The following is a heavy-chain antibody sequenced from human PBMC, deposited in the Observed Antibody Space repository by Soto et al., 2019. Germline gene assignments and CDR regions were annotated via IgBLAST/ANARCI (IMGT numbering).Heavy chain of an antibody. V-gene: IGHV1-18*01. CDR2: ISGYDANT. D-gene: IGHD3-10*01. CDR1: GYIFTSYG. Sequence: ASVKVSCKASGYIFTSYGISWLRQAPGQGLEWMGWISGYDANTKYAQKFQGRVTMTRDTYTTTAYLELRSLRNDETAMYSCARDIAYGSENLNCFDYWGQGTQVPVSS. J-gene: IGHJ4*02. CDR3: ARDIAYGSENLNCFDY.